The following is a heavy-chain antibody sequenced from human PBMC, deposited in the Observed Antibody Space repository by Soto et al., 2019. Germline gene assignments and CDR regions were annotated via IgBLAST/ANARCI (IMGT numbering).Heavy chain of an antibody. CDR3: ARPRHYYGSGSYYNPSFPNYYYYYMDV. D-gene: IGHD3-10*01. J-gene: IGHJ6*03. Sequence: GGSLRLSCAASGFTFDDYGMSWVRQAPGKGLEWVSGINWNGGSTGYADSVKGRFTMSRDNAKNSLYLQMNSLRAEDTALYHCARPRHYYGSGSYYNPSFPNYYYYYMDVWGKGTTVTVSS. CDR1: GFTFDDYG. V-gene: IGHV3-20*01. CDR2: INWNGGST.